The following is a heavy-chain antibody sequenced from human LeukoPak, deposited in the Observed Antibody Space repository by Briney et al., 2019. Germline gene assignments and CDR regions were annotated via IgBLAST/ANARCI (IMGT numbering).Heavy chain of an antibody. CDR3: ARGGSSGWYYFDY. D-gene: IGHD6-19*01. CDR1: GGTFISYA. Sequence: SVKVSCKASGGTFISYAISWVRQAPGQGLEWMGGIIPIFGTANYAQKFQGRVTNTADESTSTAYMELSSLRSEDTAVYYCARGGSSGWYYFDYWGQGTLVTVSS. CDR2: IIPIFGTA. J-gene: IGHJ4*02. V-gene: IGHV1-69*13.